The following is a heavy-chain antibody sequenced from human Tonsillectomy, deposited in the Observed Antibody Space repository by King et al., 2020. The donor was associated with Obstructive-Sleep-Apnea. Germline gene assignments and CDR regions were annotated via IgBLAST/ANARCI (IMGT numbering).Heavy chain of an antibody. CDR3: ARETTSGWYVAFDY. D-gene: IGHD6-19*01. CDR2: MSYSGRT. J-gene: IGHJ4*02. V-gene: IGHV4-39*07. Sequence: QLQQSGPGLVKPSETLSLSCAVAGGSISSDSHYWGWIRQPPGRGLEWIGFMSYSGRTYSNPSLKSRVTISVDTSKNQLSLKLKSVTAADTAVYYCARETTSGWYVAFDYWGQGILVNVSS. CDR1: GGSISSDSHY.